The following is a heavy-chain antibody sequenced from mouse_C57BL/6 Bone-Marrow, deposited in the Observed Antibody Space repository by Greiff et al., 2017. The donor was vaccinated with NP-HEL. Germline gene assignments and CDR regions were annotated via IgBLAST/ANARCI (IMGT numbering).Heavy chain of an antibody. V-gene: IGHV1-15*01. D-gene: IGHD1-1*01. CDR2: IDPETGGT. J-gene: IGHJ4*01. Sequence: QVQLQQSGAELVRPGASVTLSCKASGYTFTDYEMHWVKQTPVHGLEWIGAIDPETGGTAYNQKFKGKAILTADKSSSTAYMELRSLTSEDSAVYYCTRRITTVVANYAMDYWGQGTSVTVSS. CDR3: TRRITTVVANYAMDY. CDR1: GYTFTDYE.